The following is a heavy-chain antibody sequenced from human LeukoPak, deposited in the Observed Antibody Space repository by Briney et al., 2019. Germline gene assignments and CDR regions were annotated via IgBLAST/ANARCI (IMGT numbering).Heavy chain of an antibody. CDR3: ATRTIRDYGWGSYRYPYNWFDP. CDR1: GYTLTELS. CDR2: FDPEDGET. Sequence: ASVKVSCKVSGYTLTELSMHWVRQAHGKGLEWMGGFDPEDGETIYAQKFQGRVTMTEDTSTDTAFMELSSLRSEDTAVYYCATRTIRDYGWGSYRYPYNWFDPWGQGTLVTVSS. V-gene: IGHV1-24*01. D-gene: IGHD3-16*02. J-gene: IGHJ5*02.